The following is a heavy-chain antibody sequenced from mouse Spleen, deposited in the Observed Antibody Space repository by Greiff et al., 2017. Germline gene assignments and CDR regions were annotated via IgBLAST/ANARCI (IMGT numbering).Heavy chain of an antibody. V-gene: IGHV1-80*01. CDR3: ARFDWDAVEDY. J-gene: IGHJ2*01. D-gene: IGHD4-1*01. Sequence: VKLQESGAELVKPGASVKISCKASGYAFSSYWMNWVKQRPGKGLEWIGQIYPGDGDTNYNGKFKGKATLTADKSSSTAYMQLSSLTSEDSAVYFCARFDWDAVEDYWGQGTTLTVSS. CDR1: GYAFSSYW. CDR2: IYPGDGDT.